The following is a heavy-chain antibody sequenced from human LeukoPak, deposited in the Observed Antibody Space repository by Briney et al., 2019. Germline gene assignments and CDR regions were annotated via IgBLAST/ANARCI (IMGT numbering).Heavy chain of an antibody. J-gene: IGHJ4*02. CDR2: ISGSGGGT. Sequence: PGGSLRLSCAASGFTFSSYAMSWVRQAPGKGLEWVSAISGSGGGTYYADSVKGRFTISRDNSKNTLYLQMNSLRAEDTAVYYCAKAITMIVVAPVYYFDYWGQGTLVTVSS. CDR1: GFTFSSYA. CDR3: AKAITMIVVAPVYYFDY. D-gene: IGHD3-22*01. V-gene: IGHV3-23*01.